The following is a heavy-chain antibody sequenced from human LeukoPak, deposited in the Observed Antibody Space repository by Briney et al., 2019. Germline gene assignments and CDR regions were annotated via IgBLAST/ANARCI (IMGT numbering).Heavy chain of an antibody. CDR3: ARVPIAAAGTGYFDY. CDR2: ISAYNGNT. CDR1: GGTFSNYV. V-gene: IGHV1-18*01. D-gene: IGHD6-13*01. Sequence: ASVKVSCKASGGTFSNYVISWVRQAPGQGLEWMGWISAYNGNTNYAQKLQGRVTMTTDTSTSTAYMELRSLRSDDTAVYYCARVPIAAAGTGYFDYWGQGTLVTVSS. J-gene: IGHJ4*02.